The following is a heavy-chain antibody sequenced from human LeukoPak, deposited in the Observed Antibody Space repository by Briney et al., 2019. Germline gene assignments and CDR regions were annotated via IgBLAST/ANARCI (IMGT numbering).Heavy chain of an antibody. J-gene: IGHJ4*02. D-gene: IGHD6-13*01. CDR2: IYTSGST. V-gene: IGHV4-61*02. CDR3: ARESSQGGFDY. CDR1: GGSISSGSYY. Sequence: SETLSLTCTVSGGSISSGSYYWSWIRQPAGKGLVWIGRIYTSGSTNYNPSLKSRVTISVDTSKNQFSLKLSSVTAADTAVYYCARESSQGGFDYWGQGTLVTVSS.